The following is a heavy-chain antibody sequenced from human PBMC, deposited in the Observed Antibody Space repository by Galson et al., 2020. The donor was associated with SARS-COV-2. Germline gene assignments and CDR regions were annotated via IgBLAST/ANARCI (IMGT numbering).Heavy chain of an antibody. J-gene: IGHJ4*02. CDR2: ISSSGRTI. V-gene: IGHV3-48*03. Sequence: GSLRLSCAASGFTFSNYEMNWVRQAPGKGLEWVSYISSSGRTIHYADSVKGRFTISRDNAKSSQSLQMNSLRAEDTAVYYCARLDAYGPGYWGQGTLVTVSS. CDR1: GFTFSNYE. CDR3: ARLDAYGPGY. D-gene: IGHD2-21*01.